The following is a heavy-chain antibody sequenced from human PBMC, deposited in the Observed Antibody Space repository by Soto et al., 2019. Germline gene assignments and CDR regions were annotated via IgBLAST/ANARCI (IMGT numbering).Heavy chain of an antibody. CDR2: IDASGST. CDR3: ARGGHDFWSGPFDY. Sequence: SETLSLTCTVSGGSISTYYCNWIRQPAGKGLEWIGRIDASGSTDYNPSLKSRVTMSANTSKNQFSLRLSSVTAADTAVYYCARGGHDFWSGPFDYWGQGNLVTVSS. D-gene: IGHD3-3*01. CDR1: GGSISTYY. V-gene: IGHV4-4*07. J-gene: IGHJ4*02.